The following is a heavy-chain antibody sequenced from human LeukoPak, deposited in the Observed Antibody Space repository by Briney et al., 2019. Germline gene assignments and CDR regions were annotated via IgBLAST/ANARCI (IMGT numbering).Heavy chain of an antibody. J-gene: IGHJ4*02. Sequence: QSGGSLRLSCAASGFTFSGAHMHWVRQASGKGLEWVGRIISKADGYATACAASMKGRFTISRDDSKNTAYLQMSSLKTEDTAVYFCSTAVRTRFDYWGQGILVTVSS. V-gene: IGHV3-73*01. CDR2: IISKADGYAT. CDR3: STAVRTRFDY. D-gene: IGHD1-1*01. CDR1: GFTFSGAH.